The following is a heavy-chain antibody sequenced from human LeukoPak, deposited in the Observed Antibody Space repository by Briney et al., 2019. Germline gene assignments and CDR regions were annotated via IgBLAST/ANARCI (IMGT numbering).Heavy chain of an antibody. CDR3: VADRGKLHYYGSGSFDY. J-gene: IGHJ4*02. V-gene: IGHV1-24*01. D-gene: IGHD3-10*01. CDR2: FDPEDGET. Sequence: ASVKVSRKVSGYTLTELSIYWVRQAPGQGLEWMGAFDPEDGETIYAQKFQGRVTMTEDSSTDTVYMELSSLRLEDAAIYFCVADRGKLHYYGSGSFDYWGQGTLVTVSS. CDR1: GYTLTELS.